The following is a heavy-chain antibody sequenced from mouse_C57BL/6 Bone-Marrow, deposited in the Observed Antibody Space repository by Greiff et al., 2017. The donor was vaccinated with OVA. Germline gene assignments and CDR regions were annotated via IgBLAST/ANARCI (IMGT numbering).Heavy chain of an antibody. CDR3: TRVYYGSTRFAY. V-gene: IGHV6-6*01. CDR2: IRNKANNHAT. CDR1: GFTFSDAW. J-gene: IGHJ3*01. Sequence: EVKLVESGGGLVQPGGSMKLSCAASGFTFSDAWMDWVRQSPEKGLEWVAEIRNKANNHATYYAESVKGRFTISRDDSKSSVYLQMNSLRAEDTGIYYCTRVYYGSTRFAYWGQGTLVTVSA. D-gene: IGHD1-1*01.